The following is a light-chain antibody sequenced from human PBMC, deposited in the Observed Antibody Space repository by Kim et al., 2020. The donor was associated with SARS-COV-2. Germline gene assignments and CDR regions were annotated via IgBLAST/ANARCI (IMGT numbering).Light chain of an antibody. J-gene: IGKJ4*01. Sequence: IQLTQSPSSLSASVGDRVTITCRASQGISSYLAWYQQKPGKAPKLLIDAASTLQGGVPSRFSGSGSGTDFTLTISSLQPEDFATFYCQQLKSYPLTFGGGTKVDIK. CDR2: AAS. CDR1: QGISSY. CDR3: QQLKSYPLT. V-gene: IGKV1-9*01.